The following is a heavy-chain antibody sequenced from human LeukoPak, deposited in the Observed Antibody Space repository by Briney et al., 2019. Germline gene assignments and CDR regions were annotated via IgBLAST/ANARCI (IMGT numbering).Heavy chain of an antibody. V-gene: IGHV3-48*03. J-gene: IGHJ3*02. CDR2: ISGSGTGL. Sequence: GGSLRLSCAASGFTFSSYEMNWVRQAPGTGLEWVSYISGSGTGLYYADSVKGRFTISRDNAKNSLSLQMNSLRAEDTAIYYCARGVAAAHDAFDIWGQGTMVTVSS. CDR1: GFTFSSYE. D-gene: IGHD6-13*01. CDR3: ARGVAAAHDAFDI.